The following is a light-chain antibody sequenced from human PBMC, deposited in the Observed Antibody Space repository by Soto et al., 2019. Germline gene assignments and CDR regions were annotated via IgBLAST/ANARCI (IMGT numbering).Light chain of an antibody. V-gene: IGLV2-11*01. Sequence: QSALTQPRSVSGSPGQSVTISCSGTTSDVGNYNYVSRYQQHPGKAPKLIIYDVTKRPSGVPDRFSGSKSGNTASLIISGLQTEDEAHYYCCSSASSYTSVVFGGGTKVNVL. J-gene: IGLJ2*01. CDR2: DVT. CDR1: TSDVGNYNY. CDR3: CSSASSYTSVV.